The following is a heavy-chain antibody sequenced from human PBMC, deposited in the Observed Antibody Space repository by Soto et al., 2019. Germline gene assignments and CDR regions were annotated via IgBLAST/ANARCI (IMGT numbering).Heavy chain of an antibody. CDR3: ARDAPLGAIAAFDI. D-gene: IGHD1-26*01. Sequence: GASVKVSCKASGGTFSTYAISWVRQAPGQGLEWMGGIIPIFGTANYAQKFQGRVTITADASTGTAYMELSSLRSEDTAVYFCARDAPLGAIAAFDIWGQGTMVTVSS. J-gene: IGHJ3*02. CDR2: IIPIFGTA. V-gene: IGHV1-69*13. CDR1: GGTFSTYA.